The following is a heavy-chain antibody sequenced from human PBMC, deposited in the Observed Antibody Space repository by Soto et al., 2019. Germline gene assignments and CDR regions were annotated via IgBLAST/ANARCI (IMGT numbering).Heavy chain of an antibody. CDR1: GFSFTNAW. CDR3: TAVHNRDGILAY. CDR2: IESKTDGGTT. Sequence: PGGFLRLSCAASGFSFTNAWMNWVRQAPGKGLEWVGRIESKTDGGTTDSAAPVKGRFTISRDDSKNTLYLQMNSLKTEDTAVYYCTAVHNRDGILAYWGQGTLVPVSS. J-gene: IGHJ4*02. D-gene: IGHD3-3*02. V-gene: IGHV3-15*07.